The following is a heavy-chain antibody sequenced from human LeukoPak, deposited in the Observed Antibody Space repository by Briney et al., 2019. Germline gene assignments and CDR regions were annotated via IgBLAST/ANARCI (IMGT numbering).Heavy chain of an antibody. J-gene: IGHJ5*02. CDR1: GGSISSGSYY. D-gene: IGHD6-19*01. Sequence: PSETLSLTRTVSGGSISSGSYYWSWIRQPAGKGLEWIGRIYTSGSTNYNPSLKSRVTMSVDTSKNQFSLKLSSVTAADTAVYYCARDIAVAGTPGNWFDPWGQGTLVTVSS. CDR2: IYTSGST. CDR3: ARDIAVAGTPGNWFDP. V-gene: IGHV4-61*02.